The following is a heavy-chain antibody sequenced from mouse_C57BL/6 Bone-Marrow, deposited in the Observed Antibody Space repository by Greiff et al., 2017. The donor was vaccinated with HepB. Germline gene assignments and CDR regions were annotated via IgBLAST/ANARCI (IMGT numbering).Heavy chain of an antibody. J-gene: IGHJ1*03. V-gene: IGHV3-1*01. D-gene: IGHD2-3*01. CDR1: GYSITSGYD. Sequence: EVQVVESGPGMVKPSQSLSLTCTVTGYSITSGYDWHWIRHFPGNKLEWMGYISYSGSTNYNPSLKSRISITHDTSKNHFFLKLNSVTTEDTATYYCARPLYDGYPNWYFDVWGTGTTVTVSS. CDR2: ISYSGST. CDR3: ARPLYDGYPNWYFDV.